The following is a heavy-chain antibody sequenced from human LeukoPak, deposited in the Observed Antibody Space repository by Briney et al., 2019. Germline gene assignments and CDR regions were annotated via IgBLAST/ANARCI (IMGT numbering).Heavy chain of an antibody. Sequence: GGSLRLSCAASGFTFSMYWMHWVRQAPGKGLVWVSRIKSDGSTNYADSVKGRFTISRDNAKNTVSLQMNSLRPEDTGVYYCARDKIEGPTKLDYWGQGILVTVSS. CDR1: GFTFSMYW. CDR3: ARDKIEGPTKLDY. V-gene: IGHV3-74*01. CDR2: IKSDGST. J-gene: IGHJ4*02. D-gene: IGHD1-1*01.